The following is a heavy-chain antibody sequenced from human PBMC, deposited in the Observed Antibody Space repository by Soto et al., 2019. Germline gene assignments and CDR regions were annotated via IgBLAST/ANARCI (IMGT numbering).Heavy chain of an antibody. Sequence: PGGFLRLSCAASGFTISSYGMHWVRQAPGKGLGWVAVIWYDGSNKYYADSVKGRFTISRDNSKNTLYLQMNSPRAEDTAVYYCARDGRIGAFDIWGQGTMVTVSS. CDR3: ARDGRIGAFDI. V-gene: IGHV3-33*01. CDR2: IWYDGSNK. J-gene: IGHJ3*02. CDR1: GFTISSYG.